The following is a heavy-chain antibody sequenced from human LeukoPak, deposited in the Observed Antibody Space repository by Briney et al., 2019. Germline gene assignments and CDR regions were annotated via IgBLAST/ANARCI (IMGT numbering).Heavy chain of an antibody. V-gene: IGHV4-30-4*01. D-gene: IGHD3-10*01. Sequence: SQTLSLTCTVSGGSISSGDYYWSWIRQPPGKGLEWIGYIYYSGSTYCNPSLKSRVTISVDTSKNQFSLKLSSVTAADTAVYYCARDSRRSGSVADYWGQGTLVTVSS. CDR2: IYYSGST. CDR1: GGSISSGDYY. CDR3: ARDSRRSGSVADY. J-gene: IGHJ4*02.